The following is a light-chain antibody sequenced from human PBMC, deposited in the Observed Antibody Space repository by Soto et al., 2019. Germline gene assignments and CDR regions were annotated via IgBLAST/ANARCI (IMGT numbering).Light chain of an antibody. CDR2: GAS. J-gene: IGKJ5*01. Sequence: IVLTQSPATLSLSPGERATLSCRASQSITTYLAWYQQKPGQTPRLLIYGASHRATGIPARFSGSGSGTDFTLSISSLEPEDFAVYYCQQRSNWPGTFGQGTRLEIK. CDR3: QQRSNWPGT. V-gene: IGKV3-11*01. CDR1: QSITTY.